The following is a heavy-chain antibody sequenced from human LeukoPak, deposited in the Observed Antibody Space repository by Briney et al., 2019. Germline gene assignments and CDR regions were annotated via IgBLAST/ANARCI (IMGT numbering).Heavy chain of an antibody. CDR2: LKEDGSKI. CDR1: GFTFSSYW. J-gene: IGHJ4*02. V-gene: IGHV3-7*03. CDR3: ARAVTSMDGY. D-gene: IGHD5-18*01. Sequence: PGGSLRLSCAASGFTFSSYWMTGVRQARGKGGEGVASLKEDGSKISYGGSVKGRFTISRDNAHNSLYLQMNSLTAEDTAVYYCARAVTSMDGYWGQGTLVTASS.